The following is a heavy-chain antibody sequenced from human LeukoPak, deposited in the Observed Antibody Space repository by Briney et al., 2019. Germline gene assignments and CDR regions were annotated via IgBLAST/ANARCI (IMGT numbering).Heavy chain of an antibody. CDR3: ARDVEMATIDV. CDR2: INTNTGNP. V-gene: IGHV7-4-1*02. J-gene: IGHJ4*02. D-gene: IGHD5-12*01. Sequence: GSSVKVSCKASGGTFSSDAISWVRQAPGQGLEWMGWINTNTGNPTYAQGFTGRFVFSLDTSVSTAYLQISSLKAEDTAVYYCARDVEMATIDVWGQGTLVTVSS. CDR1: GGTFSSDA.